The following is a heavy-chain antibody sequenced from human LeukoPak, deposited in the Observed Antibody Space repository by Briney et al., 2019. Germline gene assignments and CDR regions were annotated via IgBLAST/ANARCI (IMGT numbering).Heavy chain of an antibody. CDR3: ARDWELLRYGMDV. J-gene: IGHJ6*02. V-gene: IGHV4-38-2*02. Sequence: PSETLSLTCTVSGYSISSGYYWGWVRQPPGKGLEWIGSINHSGNSYFNPSLKSRVTISVDTSKNQFSLNLSSVTAADTAVYYCARDWELLRYGMDVRGQGTTVTVSS. CDR1: GYSISSGYY. CDR2: INHSGNS. D-gene: IGHD1-26*01.